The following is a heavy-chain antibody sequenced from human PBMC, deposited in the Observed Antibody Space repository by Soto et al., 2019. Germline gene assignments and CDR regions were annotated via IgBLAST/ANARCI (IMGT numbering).Heavy chain of an antibody. CDR2: INHSGST. CDR3: ARGADIVVTQGWFDP. D-gene: IGHD2-2*01. CDR1: GGSFSGYY. Sequence: SETLSLTCAVYGGSFSGYYWSWIRQPPGKGLEWIGEINHSGSTNYNPSLKSRVTISVDTSKNQFSLKLSSVTAADTAVYYCARGADIVVTQGWFDPWGQGTLVTVSS. J-gene: IGHJ5*02. V-gene: IGHV4-34*01.